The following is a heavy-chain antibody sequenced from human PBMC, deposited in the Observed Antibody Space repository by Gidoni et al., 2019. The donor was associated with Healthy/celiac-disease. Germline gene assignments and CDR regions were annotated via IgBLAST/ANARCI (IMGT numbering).Heavy chain of an antibody. J-gene: IGHJ6*02. D-gene: IGHD2-15*01. CDR2: IYHSGST. V-gene: IGHV4-30-2*01. CDR1: GGSISSGGYS. CDR3: ARGLPIASTWSYYGMDV. Sequence: QLPLQESGSGLVKPSQTLSLTCAVSGGSISSGGYSWRWIRQPPGKGLEWIGYIYHSGSTYYNPSLKSRVTISVDRSKNQFSLKLSSVTAADTAVYYCARGLPIASTWSYYGMDVWGQGTTVTVSS.